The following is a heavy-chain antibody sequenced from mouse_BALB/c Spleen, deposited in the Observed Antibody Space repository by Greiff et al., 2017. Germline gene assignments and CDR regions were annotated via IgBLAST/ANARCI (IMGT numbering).Heavy chain of an antibody. J-gene: IGHJ4*01. Sequence: EVKLEESGGGLVKPGGSLKLSCAASGFTFSSYAMSWVRQTPEKRLEWVASISSGGSTYYPDSVKGRFTISRDNARNILYLQMSSLRSEDTAMYYCARADNYGGNYYAMDYWGQGTSVTVSS. CDR1: GFTFSSYA. CDR3: ARADNYGGNYYAMDY. D-gene: IGHD1-1*01. CDR2: ISSGGST. V-gene: IGHV5-6-5*01.